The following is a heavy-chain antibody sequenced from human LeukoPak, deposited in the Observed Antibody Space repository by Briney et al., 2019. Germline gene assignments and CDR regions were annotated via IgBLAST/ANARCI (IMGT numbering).Heavy chain of an antibody. D-gene: IGHD5-18*01. Sequence: GGSLRLSCAASGFTFSGYAMSWVRQAPGKGLEWVGNINEDGSVKNYVDSVKGRFTTSRDNAKNSLYLQMHSLRADDTAVYYCARDSGYNAFDIWGQGTMVTVSS. CDR3: ARDSGYNAFDI. J-gene: IGHJ3*02. CDR2: INEDGSVK. CDR1: GFTFSGYA. V-gene: IGHV3-7*01.